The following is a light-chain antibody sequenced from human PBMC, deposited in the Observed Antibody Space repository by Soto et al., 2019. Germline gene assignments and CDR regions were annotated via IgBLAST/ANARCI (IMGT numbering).Light chain of an antibody. CDR1: QSVSSN. CDR2: GAS. J-gene: IGKJ5*01. Sequence: EIVMTQSRATLSVSRWERATLSCMASQSVSSNLAWYQQKPGQAPRLLIYGASTRATGIPARFSGSGYGTDFNLTISSLETEDFAVYYCQQRSNWPITFGQGTRLEIK. V-gene: IGKV3-15*01. CDR3: QQRSNWPIT.